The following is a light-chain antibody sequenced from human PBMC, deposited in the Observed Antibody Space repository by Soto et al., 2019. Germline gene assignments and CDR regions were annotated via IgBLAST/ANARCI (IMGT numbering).Light chain of an antibody. J-gene: IGKJ1*01. CDR1: QSISSW. CDR3: QQYNSYSWT. V-gene: IGKV1-5*03. Sequence: DIQMTQSPSTLSASVGDRVTITCRASQSISSWLAWYQQKPGKAPKLLIYKASSLESGVPSRFSGSGSGTEFTLTISSLQTEDFATYYCQQYNSYSWTFGQGTKVEIK. CDR2: KAS.